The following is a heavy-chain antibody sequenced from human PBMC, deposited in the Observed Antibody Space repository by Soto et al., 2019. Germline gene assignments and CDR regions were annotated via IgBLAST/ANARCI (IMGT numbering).Heavy chain of an antibody. CDR3: ARLGRMGRITMVRGVITKSWYFDL. CDR1: GGSFSGYY. Sequence: PSETLSLTCAVYGGSFSGYYWSWIRQPPGKGLEWIGEINHSGSTNYNPSLKSRVTISVDTSKNQFSLKLSSVTAADTAVYYCARLGRMGRITMVRGVITKSWYFDLWGRGTLVTVSS. D-gene: IGHD3-10*01. J-gene: IGHJ2*01. V-gene: IGHV4-34*01. CDR2: INHSGST.